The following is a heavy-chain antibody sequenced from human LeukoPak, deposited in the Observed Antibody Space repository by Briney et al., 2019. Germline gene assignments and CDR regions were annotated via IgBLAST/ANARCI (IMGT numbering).Heavy chain of an antibody. J-gene: IGHJ6*02. D-gene: IGHD2-15*01. V-gene: IGHV4-34*01. Sequence: GSLRLSCAASGFTVSSNYMSWIRQPPGKGLEWIGEINHSGSTNYNPSLKSRVTISVDTSKNQFSLKLSSVTAADTAVYYCARVVVAATGFSYYYYGMDVWGQGTTVTVSS. CDR3: ARVVVAATGFSYYYYGMDV. CDR2: INHSGST. CDR1: GFTVSSNY.